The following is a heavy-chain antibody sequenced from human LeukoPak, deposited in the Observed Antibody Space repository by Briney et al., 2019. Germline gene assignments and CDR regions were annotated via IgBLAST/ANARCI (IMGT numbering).Heavy chain of an antibody. D-gene: IGHD3-22*01. CDR1: GGSISSYY. Sequence: SETLSLTCTVSGGSISSYYWSWIRQPPGKGLEWIGYIYYSGSTNYNPSLKSRVTISVDTSKNQFSLKLSSVTAADTAVYYCAGVSGDYYDSSAPWGAFDIWGQGTMVTVSS. V-gene: IGHV4-59*01. J-gene: IGHJ3*02. CDR3: AGVSGDYYDSSAPWGAFDI. CDR2: IYYSGST.